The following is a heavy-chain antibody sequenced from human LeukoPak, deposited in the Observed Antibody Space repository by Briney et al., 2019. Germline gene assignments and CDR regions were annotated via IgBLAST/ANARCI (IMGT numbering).Heavy chain of an antibody. J-gene: IGHJ5*02. CDR3: ARDSTEIAARPVGWFDP. D-gene: IGHD6-6*01. CDR2: INPNSGGT. Sequence: ASVKVSCKASGYTFTGYYMHWVRQAPGQGLEWMGWINPNSGGTNYAQKFQGRVTMTRDTSISTAYMELSRLRSDDTAVYYCARDSTEIAARPVGWFDPWGQGTLVTVSS. V-gene: IGHV1-2*02. CDR1: GYTFTGYY.